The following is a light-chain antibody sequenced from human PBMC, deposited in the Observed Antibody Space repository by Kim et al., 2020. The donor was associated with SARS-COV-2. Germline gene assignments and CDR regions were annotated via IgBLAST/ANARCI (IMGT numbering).Light chain of an antibody. CDR3: QTWGTGIHVV. Sequence: SVKLTCTLSSGHSSYAIAWHQQQPEKGPRYLMKLNSDGSHSKGDGIPDRFSGSSSGAERYLTISSLQSEDEADYYCQTWGTGIHVVFGGGTKLTVL. J-gene: IGLJ2*01. CDR2: LNSDGSH. V-gene: IGLV4-69*01. CDR1: SGHSSYA.